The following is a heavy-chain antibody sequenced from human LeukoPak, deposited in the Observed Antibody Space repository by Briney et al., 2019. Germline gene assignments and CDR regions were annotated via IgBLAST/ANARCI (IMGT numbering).Heavy chain of an antibody. Sequence: SETLSLTCAVYGGSFSGYYWSWIRQHPGKGLEWIGYIYYSGSTYYNPSLKSRVTISVDTSKNQFSLKLSSVTAADTAVYYCARTTYYYGSDRQYYFDYWGQGTLVTVSS. CDR3: ARTTYYYGSDRQYYFDY. CDR1: GGSFSGYY. CDR2: IYYSGST. V-gene: IGHV4-31*11. J-gene: IGHJ4*02. D-gene: IGHD3-10*01.